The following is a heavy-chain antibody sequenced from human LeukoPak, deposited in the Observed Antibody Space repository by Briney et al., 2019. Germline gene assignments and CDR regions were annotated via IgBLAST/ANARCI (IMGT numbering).Heavy chain of an antibody. D-gene: IGHD1-14*01. V-gene: IGHV3-23*01. J-gene: IGHJ3*02. CDR1: GFTFSSYG. CDR3: AKFRKPMAFLDASDM. CDR2: ISGGGETT. Sequence: GGSLRLSCAASGFTFSSYGMGWVRQAPGKGLEWVSSISGGGETTYYADSVKGRFPISGDNSKNTLYLQMNSLRAEDTAVYYCAKFRKPMAFLDASDMWGQGTMVTVSS.